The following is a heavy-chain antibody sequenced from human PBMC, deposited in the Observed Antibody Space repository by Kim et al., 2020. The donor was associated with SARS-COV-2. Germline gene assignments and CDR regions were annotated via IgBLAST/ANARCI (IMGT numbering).Heavy chain of an antibody. CDR1: GGSISSSSYY. CDR2: IYYSGST. J-gene: IGHJ4*02. CDR3: ARQFRDWNYFDY. Sequence: SETLSLTCTVSGGSISSSSYYWGWIRQPPGKGLEWIGSIYYSGSTYYNPSLKSRVTISVDTSKNQFSLKLSSVTAADTAVYYCARQFRDWNYFDYWGQGTLVTVSS. V-gene: IGHV4-39*01. D-gene: IGHD1-1*01.